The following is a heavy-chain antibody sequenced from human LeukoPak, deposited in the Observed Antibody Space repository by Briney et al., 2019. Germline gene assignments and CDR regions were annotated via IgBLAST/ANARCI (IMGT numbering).Heavy chain of an antibody. CDR1: GGSISSHY. V-gene: IGHV4-59*11. Sequence: SETLSLTCTVSGGSISSHYWTWIRQPPGKGLEWIGYISYSGSTNYNPSLKSRVTISVDTSRTQFSLNLSSVTAAGTAVYYCVRSDYGDFADYWGRGTLVTVSS. CDR3: VRSDYGDFADY. D-gene: IGHD4-17*01. J-gene: IGHJ4*02. CDR2: ISYSGST.